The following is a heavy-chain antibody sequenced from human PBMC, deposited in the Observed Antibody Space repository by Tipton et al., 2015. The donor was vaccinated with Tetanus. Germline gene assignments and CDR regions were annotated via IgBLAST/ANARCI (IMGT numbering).Heavy chain of an antibody. V-gene: IGHV4-39*01. CDR2: VYYNGNT. Sequence: TLYLTCTVSGGSISSGTFYWDWIRQHPGKGLEWIGNVYYNGNTLQNPSLKGRVTLSLDKSKNQFSLKLTFVTAADTAVYYCARTADNWFDPWGQGTLVTVAS. CDR3: ARTADNWFDP. CDR1: GGSISSGTFY. D-gene: IGHD2-21*02. J-gene: IGHJ5*02.